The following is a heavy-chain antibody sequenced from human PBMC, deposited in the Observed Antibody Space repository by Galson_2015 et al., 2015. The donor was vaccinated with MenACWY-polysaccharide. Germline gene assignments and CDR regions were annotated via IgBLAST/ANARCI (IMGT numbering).Heavy chain of an antibody. Sequence: TLSLTCTVSGDSITSGGYFWSWIRQHPGEGLEWIASISYDGGTYYNPSLKSRVTISVDTPKNQFSLKLNSVTAADTAVYYCAKVGPRSSWTMGLDYWGQGTLITVSS. CDR2: ISYDGGT. J-gene: IGHJ4*02. CDR3: AKVGPRSSWTMGLDY. CDR1: GDSITSGGYF. V-gene: IGHV4-31*03. D-gene: IGHD6-13*01.